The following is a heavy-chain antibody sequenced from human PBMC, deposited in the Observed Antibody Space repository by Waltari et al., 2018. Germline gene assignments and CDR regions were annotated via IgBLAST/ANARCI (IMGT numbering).Heavy chain of an antibody. CDR3: ATATELLRPFDS. D-gene: IGHD3-10*01. CDR2: ISGRGGST. CDR1: GFTFSSYV. Sequence: EVQLLESGGGLVQPGGSLRLSCAASGFTFSSYVMNWVRQAPGKGLEWVSGISGRGGSTYYADSGKGRFTFSRDNSKNTLFLQMNSLRAEDTAIYYCATATELLRPFDSWGQGTLVTVSS. J-gene: IGHJ4*02. V-gene: IGHV3-23*01.